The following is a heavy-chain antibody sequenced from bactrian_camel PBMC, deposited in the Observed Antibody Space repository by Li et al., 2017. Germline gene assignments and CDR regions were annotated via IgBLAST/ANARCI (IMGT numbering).Heavy chain of an antibody. CDR2: IYPSGGGAP. J-gene: IGHJ4*01. CDR3: AAVPVRSLQLCNPRSDYIY. CDR1: GYTYEPYC. Sequence: HVQLVESGGGSVQSGRSLRLSCQLIGYTYEPYCLGWFRQAPGKEREGIAHIYPSGGGAPWYADSVKGRFTSSLDKSENTLHLEMNNLKPDDSAMYFCAAVPVRSLQLCNPRSDYIYWGQGTQVTVS. V-gene: IGHV3S60*01. D-gene: IGHD2*01.